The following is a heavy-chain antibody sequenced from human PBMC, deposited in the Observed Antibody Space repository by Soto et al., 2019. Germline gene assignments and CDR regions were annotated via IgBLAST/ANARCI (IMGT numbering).Heavy chain of an antibody. V-gene: IGHV1-69*04. CDR2: IIPILGIA. Sequence: ASVKVSCKASGGTFSSYTISWVRQAPGQGLEWMGRIIPILGIANYAQKFQGRVTITADKSTSTAYMELSSLRSEDTAVYYCAREGTDTAMVRPFDYWGQGTLVTVSS. D-gene: IGHD5-18*01. J-gene: IGHJ4*02. CDR1: GGTFSSYT. CDR3: AREGTDTAMVRPFDY.